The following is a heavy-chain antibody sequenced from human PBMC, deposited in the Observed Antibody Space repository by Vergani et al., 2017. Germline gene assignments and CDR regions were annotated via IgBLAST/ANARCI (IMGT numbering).Heavy chain of an antibody. D-gene: IGHD3-3*01. Sequence: QVQLVESGGGVVQPGRSLRLSCAASGFTSSSYGMHWVRQAPGKGLEWVAVIWYDGSNKYYADSVKGRFTISRDNSKNTLYLQMNSLRAEDTAVYYCARDGRPYDFWSGYYYYYYYMDVWGKGTTVTVSS. V-gene: IGHV3-33*01. CDR3: ARDGRPYDFWSGYYYYYYYMDV. CDR1: GFTSSSYG. J-gene: IGHJ6*03. CDR2: IWYDGSNK.